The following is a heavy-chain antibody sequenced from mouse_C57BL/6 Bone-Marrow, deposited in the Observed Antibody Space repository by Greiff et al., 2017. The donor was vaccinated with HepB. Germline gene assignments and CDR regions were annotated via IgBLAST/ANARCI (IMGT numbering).Heavy chain of an antibody. CDR1: GYSFTGYY. J-gene: IGHJ2*01. CDR2: INPSTGGT. V-gene: IGHV1-42*01. Sequence: EVQLQQSGPELVKPGASVKISCKASGYSFTGYYMNWVKQSPEKSLEWIGEINPSTGGTNYNQKFKAKATLTVDKSTSTAYMQLKSLTSEDSAVYYCARSQENGTRIDYWGQGTTLTVSS. D-gene: IGHD1-1*01. CDR3: ARSQENGTRIDY.